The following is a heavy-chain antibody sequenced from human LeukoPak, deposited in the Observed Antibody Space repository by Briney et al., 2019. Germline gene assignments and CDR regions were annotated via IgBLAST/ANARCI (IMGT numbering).Heavy chain of an antibody. Sequence: ASVKVSCKASGYTFTSYGISWVRQAPGQGLEWMGWISAYNGNTNYAQKLQGRVTMTEDTSTDTAYMELSSLRSEDTAVYYCATDLSTGPNAFDIWGQGTMVTVSS. V-gene: IGHV1-18*01. CDR1: GYTFTSYG. CDR3: ATDLSTGPNAFDI. CDR2: ISAYNGNT. D-gene: IGHD1-1*01. J-gene: IGHJ3*02.